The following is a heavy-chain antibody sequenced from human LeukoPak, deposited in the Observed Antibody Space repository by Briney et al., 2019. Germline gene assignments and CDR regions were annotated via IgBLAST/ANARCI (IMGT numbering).Heavy chain of an antibody. CDR3: ARVEYCSGGSCYDYFDY. Sequence: GGSLRLSCAASGFTVSSNYMSWVRQAPGKGLEWVSVIYSGGSTYYADSVKGRFTISRDNSKNTLYLQMNSLRAEDTAVYYCARVEYCSGGSCYDYFDYWGQGTLVTVSS. V-gene: IGHV3-53*01. D-gene: IGHD2-15*01. CDR2: IYSGGST. CDR1: GFTVSSNY. J-gene: IGHJ4*02.